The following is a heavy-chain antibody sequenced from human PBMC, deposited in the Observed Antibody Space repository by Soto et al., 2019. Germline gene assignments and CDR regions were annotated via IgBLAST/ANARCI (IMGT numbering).Heavy chain of an antibody. CDR2: IKSKTDGGTT. V-gene: IGHV3-15*07. J-gene: IGHJ6*02. D-gene: IGHD6-6*01. CDR3: TTDSYSSSPGGMDV. CDR1: GFTFSNAW. Sequence: GGSLRLSCAASGFTFSNAWMNWVRQAPGKGLEWVGRIKSKTDGGTTDYAAPVKGRFTISRDDSKNTLYLQMNSLKTEDTAVYYCTTDSYSSSPGGMDVWGQGTTVTVSS.